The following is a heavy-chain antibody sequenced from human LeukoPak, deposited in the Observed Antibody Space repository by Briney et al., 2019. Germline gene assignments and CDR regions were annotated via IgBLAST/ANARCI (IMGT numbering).Heavy chain of an antibody. D-gene: IGHD4-17*01. CDR3: ARRDYGDTTGGTDY. CDR1: GYTFPSYW. V-gene: IGHV5-51*01. Sequence: GESLKISCKGSGYTFPSYWIGWVRQMPGKGLEWMGIIYPGDSDTRYSPSFQGQVTISADKSISTAYLQWSSLKASDTAMHYCARRDYGDTTGGTDYWGQGTLATVSS. CDR2: IYPGDSDT. J-gene: IGHJ4*02.